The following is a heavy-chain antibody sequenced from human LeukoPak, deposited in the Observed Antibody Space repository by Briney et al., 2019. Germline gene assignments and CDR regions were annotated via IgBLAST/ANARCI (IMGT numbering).Heavy chain of an antibody. Sequence: PGGSLRLSCAASGFTFTSYTMSWFRQAPGKGLEWVSAIGGSGGDTYYADSVKGLFTISRDNSKNTLYLQMSSLRAEDTALYYCAKIGGGGEFDYWGQGTLVTVSS. V-gene: IGHV3-23*01. CDR2: IGGSGGDT. CDR3: AKIGGGGEFDY. J-gene: IGHJ4*02. CDR1: GFTFTSYT.